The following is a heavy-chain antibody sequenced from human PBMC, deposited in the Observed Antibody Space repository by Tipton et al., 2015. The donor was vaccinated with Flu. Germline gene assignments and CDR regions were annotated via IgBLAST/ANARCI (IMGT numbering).Heavy chain of an antibody. Sequence: TLSLTCSISGGFITSGSYYWSWIRQSAGRGLEWIGRIYTTGSVNYNPSLRGRVTIAGDTSRNHFSLQLTSVTAADTAVYYCARDDGDYGSETYHYYYGMDVWGQGTTVTVSS. CDR2: IYTTGSV. J-gene: IGHJ6*02. D-gene: IGHD3-10*01. CDR1: GGFITSGSYY. CDR3: ARDDGDYGSETYHYYYGMDV. V-gene: IGHV4-61*02.